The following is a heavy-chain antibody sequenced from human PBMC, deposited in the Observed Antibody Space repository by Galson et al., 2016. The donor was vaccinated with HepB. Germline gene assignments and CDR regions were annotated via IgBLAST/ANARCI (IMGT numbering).Heavy chain of an antibody. CDR1: GFVVSSTY. V-gene: IGHV3-66*01. CDR3: ARDGRQDRGSIFDY. J-gene: IGHJ4*02. D-gene: IGHD6-6*01. CDR2: LYRDGFT. Sequence: SLRLSCAASGFVVSSTYMAWVRQAPGRGLECVSLLYRDGFTYHADSVKGRFTISRDNSKNTFYLQMNSLRADDTAVYYCARDGRQDRGSIFDYWGQGTLVTVSS.